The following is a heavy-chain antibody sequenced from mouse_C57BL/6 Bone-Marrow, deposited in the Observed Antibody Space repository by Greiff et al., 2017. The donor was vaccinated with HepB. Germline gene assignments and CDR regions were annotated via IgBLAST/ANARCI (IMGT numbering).Heavy chain of an antibody. V-gene: IGHV12-3*01. J-gene: IGHJ1*03. CDR1: GFPITSGYY. CDR2: ITHSGET. Sequence: VHLVESGPGLVKPSQSLFLTCSITGFPITSGYYWIWIRQSPGKPLEWMGYITHSGETFYNPSLQSPISITRETSKNQFFLQLNSVTTEDTAMYYCAGATVSRGYFDVWGTGTTVTVSS. CDR3: AGATVSRGYFDV.